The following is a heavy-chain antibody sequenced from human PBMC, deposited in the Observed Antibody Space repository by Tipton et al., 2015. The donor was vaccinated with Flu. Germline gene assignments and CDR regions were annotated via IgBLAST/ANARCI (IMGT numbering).Heavy chain of an antibody. D-gene: IGHD2-2*01. J-gene: IGHJ4*02. Sequence: QSGAEVKKPGASVKVSCKASGYTFRKYYIHWVRQAPGRGLEWMGLIDPSAGTTAYAQKFQGSVTMSGDTSTSTVYMDLSRLGSDDTAVYYCVRDMPQGSVVIPPPKRFDSWGQGTLVTVSS. V-gene: IGHV1-46*01. CDR1: GYTFRKYY. CDR2: IDPSAGTT. CDR3: VRDMPQGSVVIPPPKRFDS.